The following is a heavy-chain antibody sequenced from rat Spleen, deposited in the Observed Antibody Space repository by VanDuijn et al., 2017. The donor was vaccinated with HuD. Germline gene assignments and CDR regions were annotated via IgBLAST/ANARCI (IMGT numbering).Heavy chain of an antibody. CDR2: ISTGGGNT. CDR1: GLTFSNYD. CDR3: TRGYYFDY. V-gene: IGHV5S23*01. Sequence: EVQLVGSGGGLVQPGRSLKLSCAASGLTFSNYDMAWVRQAPTKGLEWVASISTGGGNTYYRDSVMGRFTISRDNAKSTLYLQMDSLRSEDTATYYCTRGYYFDYWGQGVMVTVSS. J-gene: IGHJ2*01.